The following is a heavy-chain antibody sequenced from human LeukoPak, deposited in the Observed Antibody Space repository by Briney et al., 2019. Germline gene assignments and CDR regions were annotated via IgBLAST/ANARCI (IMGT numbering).Heavy chain of an antibody. Sequence: SETLSLTCAVSGGSISSSSWWSWVRQPPGKGLEWIGEIYHSGSTNYNPSLKSRVTISVDTSKNQFSLKLSAVTAADTAVYYCARTRNDGYFDYWGQGTLVTVSS. CDR2: IYHSGST. CDR3: ARTRNDGYFDY. V-gene: IGHV4-4*02. J-gene: IGHJ4*02. CDR1: GGSISSSSW.